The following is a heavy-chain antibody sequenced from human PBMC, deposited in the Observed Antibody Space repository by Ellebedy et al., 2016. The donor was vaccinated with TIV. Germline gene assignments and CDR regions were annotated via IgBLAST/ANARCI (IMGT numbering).Heavy chain of an antibody. J-gene: IGHJ5*02. V-gene: IGHV3-30*02. CDR2: IRYDGSDK. CDR3: AKVLFAFGEFESPFDP. Sequence: GESLKISCAASGFTFHSYGMHWVRQAPGKGLEWVTFIRYDGSDKYYADSVKGRFTVSRDNSKNTLTLQMNSLRLEDTAVYYCAKVLFAFGEFESPFDPWGQGTLVIVS. D-gene: IGHD3-10*01. CDR1: GFTFHSYG.